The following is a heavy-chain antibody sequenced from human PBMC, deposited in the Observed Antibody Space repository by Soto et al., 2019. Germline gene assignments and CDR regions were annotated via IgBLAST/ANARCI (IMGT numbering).Heavy chain of an antibody. J-gene: IGHJ4*02. CDR1: GYTFSDYY. Sequence: QVHLVQSGAEVQKSGASVRVSCKASGYTFSDYYIHWVRQAPGQGLEWMGWINPDTGGTDYKQNFQRSVTMTRATSKSTASMELSSLKADDTAVYYCARATGRDGSSWYRGGYDYWGQGTLVTVSS. CDR2: INPDTGGT. V-gene: IGHV1-2*04. D-gene: IGHD6-13*01. CDR3: ARATGRDGSSWYRGGYDY.